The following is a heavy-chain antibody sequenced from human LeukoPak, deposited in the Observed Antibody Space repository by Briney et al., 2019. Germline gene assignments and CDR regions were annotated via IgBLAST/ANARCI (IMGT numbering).Heavy chain of an antibody. CDR1: GGSINNYY. CDR3: ARASSDIVVNPAAPGLERFYYMDV. J-gene: IGHJ6*03. V-gene: IGHV4-59*01. CDR2: IYSSGYT. D-gene: IGHD2-21*01. Sequence: SETLSLTCTVSGGSINNYYWSWIRQPPGKGLEWIGYIYSSGYTYYNPSLKSRVLISLDTSKNQFSLRVSSVTAADTAVYYCARASSDIVVNPAAPGLERFYYMDVWGKGTTVTVSS.